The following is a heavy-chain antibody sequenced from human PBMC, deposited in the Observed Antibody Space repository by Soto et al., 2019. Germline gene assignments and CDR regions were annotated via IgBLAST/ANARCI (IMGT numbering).Heavy chain of an antibody. V-gene: IGHV4-59*08. CDR2: IYSSGNT. J-gene: IGHJ6*02. CDR3: ARQGFGVLHGLVDV. CDR1: GGSISSSSY. D-gene: IGHD3-10*01. Sequence: SETLSLTCTVSGGSISSSSYWGWIRQPPGKGLEWIGYIYSSGNTCYNPSLKSRVTISLDTSKNQFSLKLRSVTAADTALYYCARQGFGVLHGLVDVWGQGTTVTVSS.